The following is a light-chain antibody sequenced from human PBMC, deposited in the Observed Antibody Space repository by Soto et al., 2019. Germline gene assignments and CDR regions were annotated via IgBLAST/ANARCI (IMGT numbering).Light chain of an antibody. V-gene: IGLV4-69*01. CDR2: INSDGSH. J-gene: IGLJ2*01. CDR1: SGHTNYA. CDR3: QTWGTGIVT. Sequence: QSVLTQSPSASASPGASVKLTCTLSSGHTNYAIAWHQQQPEKGPRFLMKINSDGSHSKGDGVPDRFSGSSSGAERYFTISSLQSEDEADYYCQTWGTGIVTFGGGTSSPS.